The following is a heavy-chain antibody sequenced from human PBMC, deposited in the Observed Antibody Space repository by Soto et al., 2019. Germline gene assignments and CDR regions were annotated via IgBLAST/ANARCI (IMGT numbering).Heavy chain of an antibody. V-gene: IGHV4-59*01. J-gene: IGHJ4*02. D-gene: IGHD1-26*01. CDR2: IYYSGST. CDR1: GGSISSYY. CDR3: ARGMGNYDY. Sequence: SETLSLTCTVSGGSISSYYWSWIRQPPGKGLEWIGYIYYSGSTNYNPSLKSRVTISVDTSKNQFSLKLSSVTAADTAVYYCARGMGNYDYWGQGTLVTVST.